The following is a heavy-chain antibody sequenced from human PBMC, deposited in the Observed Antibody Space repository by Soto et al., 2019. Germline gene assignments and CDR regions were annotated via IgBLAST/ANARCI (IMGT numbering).Heavy chain of an antibody. J-gene: IGHJ5*02. CDR2: IYYRGST. Sequence: PSETLSLTCIVSGGSISNYYWSWIRQPPGKGLEWIGYIYYRGSTNYNPSLKSRVTISVDTSKNQFSLKLSSVTAADTAVYYCARSVFPWGRGILVTAPQ. CDR3: ARSVFP. CDR1: GGSISNYY. V-gene: IGHV4-59*01.